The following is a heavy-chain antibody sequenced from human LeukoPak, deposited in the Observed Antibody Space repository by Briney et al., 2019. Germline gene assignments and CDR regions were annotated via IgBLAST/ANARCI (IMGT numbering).Heavy chain of an antibody. CDR2: ISSSGSTI. V-gene: IGHV3-11*01. CDR1: GFTFSDYY. Sequence: GGSLRLSCAASGFTFSDYYMSWIRQAPGKGLEWVSYISSSGSTIYYADSVKGRFTISRDNAKNSLYLQLNSLRAEDTAVYYCASGSVIGWYFDLWGRGTLVTVSS. J-gene: IGHJ2*01. CDR3: ASGSVIGWYFDL. D-gene: IGHD2/OR15-2a*01.